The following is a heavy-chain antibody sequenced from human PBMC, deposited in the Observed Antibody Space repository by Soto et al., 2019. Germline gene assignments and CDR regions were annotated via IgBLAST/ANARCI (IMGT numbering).Heavy chain of an antibody. CDR3: AKAEWSMVRLYGMDV. D-gene: IGHD3-10*01. J-gene: IGHJ6*02. CDR1: GFTFSSYG. Sequence: GGSLRLSCAASGFTFSSYGMHWVRQAPGKGLEWVAVISYDGSNKYYADSVKGRFTISRDNSKNTLYLQMNSLRAEDTAVYYCAKAEWSMVRLYGMDVWGQGTTVTVSS. V-gene: IGHV3-30*18. CDR2: ISYDGSNK.